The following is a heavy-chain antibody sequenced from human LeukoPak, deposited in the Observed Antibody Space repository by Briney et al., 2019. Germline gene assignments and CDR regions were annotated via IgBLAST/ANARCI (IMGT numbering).Heavy chain of an antibody. J-gene: IGHJ5*02. D-gene: IGHD3-9*01. Sequence: PSETLSLTCTVSGGSISSGDYYWSWIRQPPGQGLEWIGYIYYSGSTYYNPSLKSRVTISVDTSKNQFSLKLSSVTAADTAVYYCARGGLRHFDWLNWFDPWGQGTLVTVSS. CDR2: IYYSGST. CDR1: GGSISSGDYY. CDR3: ARGGLRHFDWLNWFDP. V-gene: IGHV4-30-4*01.